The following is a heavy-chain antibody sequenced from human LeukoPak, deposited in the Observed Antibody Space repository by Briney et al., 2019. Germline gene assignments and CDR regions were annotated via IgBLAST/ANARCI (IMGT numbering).Heavy chain of an antibody. CDR1: GFTFSSYA. V-gene: IGHV3-23*01. Sequence: PGGSLRLSCAASGFTFSSYAMSWVRQAPGKGLEWVPAIIGSGGSTYYADSVKGRFTISRDNSQNTLYMRMNSLRAEDTAVYYCAKDIGTDSSGYYFFDYWGQGPLVTVSS. CDR2: IIGSGGST. D-gene: IGHD3-22*01. J-gene: IGHJ4*02. CDR3: AKDIGTDSSGYYFFDY.